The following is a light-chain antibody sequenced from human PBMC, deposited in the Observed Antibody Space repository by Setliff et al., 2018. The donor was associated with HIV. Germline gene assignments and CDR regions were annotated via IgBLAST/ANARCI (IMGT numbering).Light chain of an antibody. V-gene: IGLV6-57*03. CDR1: SGSIASDF. J-gene: IGLJ3*02. Sequence: NFMLTQPHSVSESPGKTVTISCTRSSGSIASDFVQWYQQRPGSAPTTLIYENKERPSGVPDRFSGSIGSSSNSASLTISGLKTEDEADYYCQSYDGDIRGVFGGGTKVTVL. CDR2: ENK. CDR3: QSYDGDIRGV.